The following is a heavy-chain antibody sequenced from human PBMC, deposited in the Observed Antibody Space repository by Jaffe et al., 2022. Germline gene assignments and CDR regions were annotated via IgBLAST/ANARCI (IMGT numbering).Heavy chain of an antibody. V-gene: IGHV3-30*02. J-gene: IGHJ4*02. CDR1: GFTFSSYG. CDR2: IRYDGSNK. D-gene: IGHD3-3*01. Sequence: QVQLVESGGGVVQPGGSLRLSCAASGFTFSSYGMHWVRQAPGKGLEWVAFIRYDGSNKYYADSVKGRFTISRDNSKNTLYLQMNSLRAEDTAVYYCAKDLKKGITIFGVVSGIDYWGQGTLVTVSS. CDR3: AKDLKKGITIFGVVSGIDY.